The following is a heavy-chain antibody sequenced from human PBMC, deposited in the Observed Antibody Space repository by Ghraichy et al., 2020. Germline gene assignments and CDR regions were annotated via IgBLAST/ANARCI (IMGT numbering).Heavy chain of an antibody. Sequence: ASVKVSCKVSGYTLTELSMHWVRQAPGKGLEWMGGFDPEDGETIYAQKFQGRVTMTEDTSTDTAYMELSSLRSEDTAVYYCATMDYGGNSRDYWGQGTLVTVSS. D-gene: IGHD4-23*01. V-gene: IGHV1-24*01. CDR3: ATMDYGGNSRDY. CDR1: GYTLTELS. CDR2: FDPEDGET. J-gene: IGHJ4*02.